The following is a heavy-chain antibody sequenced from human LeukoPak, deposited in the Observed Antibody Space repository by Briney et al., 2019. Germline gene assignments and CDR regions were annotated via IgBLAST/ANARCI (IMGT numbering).Heavy chain of an antibody. CDR1: GSSFNSYW. V-gene: IGHV5-51*01. D-gene: IGHD3-22*01. CDR3: ARQGVGSVYNYYYYAMDV. J-gene: IGHJ6*02. Sequence: GESLKISCKGSGSSFNSYWIAWVRQMPGKGLEWMGIIYPGDSEIRYSPPFQGQVTISADKSISTAYLQWSSLKPSDTAVYYCARQGVGSVYNYYYYAMDVWGQGTTVTVSS. CDR2: IYPGDSEI.